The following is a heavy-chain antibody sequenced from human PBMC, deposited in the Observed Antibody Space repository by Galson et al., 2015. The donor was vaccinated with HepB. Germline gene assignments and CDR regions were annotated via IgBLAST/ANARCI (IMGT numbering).Heavy chain of an antibody. D-gene: IGHD2-8*01. CDR1: GDSVANRIGA. CDR2: TFYRSRWYY. CDR3: ARGVTKFDY. J-gene: IGHJ4*02. Sequence: CAISGDSVANRIGAWNWIRQSPSRGLEWLGRTFYRSRWYYEYAVSVKSRININPDTSKNQFSLQLNSVTPEDTAVYYCARGVTKFDYWGQGTLVTVSS. V-gene: IGHV6-1*01.